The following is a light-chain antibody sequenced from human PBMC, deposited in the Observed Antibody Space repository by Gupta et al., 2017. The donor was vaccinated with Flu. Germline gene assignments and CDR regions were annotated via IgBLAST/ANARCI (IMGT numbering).Light chain of an antibody. CDR2: EVS. CDR1: SSDIGSYDY. Sequence: SITISCTGTSSDIGSYDYVSWYQQFPGKVPKLIIYEVSNRPSRVPDRFSGSKSGNTASLTISGLQAADEADYYCSSFTLNNTRLFGPGTKVTVL. CDR3: SSFTLNNTRL. V-gene: IGLV2-14*01. J-gene: IGLJ1*01.